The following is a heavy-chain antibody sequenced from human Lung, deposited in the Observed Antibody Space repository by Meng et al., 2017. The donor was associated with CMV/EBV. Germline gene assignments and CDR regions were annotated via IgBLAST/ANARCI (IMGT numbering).Heavy chain of an antibody. CDR2: IYHSGGT. CDR3: ARDPYATGWAG. CDR1: GGSISISTW. Sequence: QMQLQESGPGLWMPPGTLSSTSPGSGGSISISTWWSWVRQPPGKGLEWIGEIYHSGGTNYNPSLRGRVTISLDKSKNQFSLTLRSVTAADTAVYYCARDPYATGWAGWGQGTLVTVSS. J-gene: IGHJ4*02. D-gene: IGHD6-19*01. V-gene: IGHV4-4*03.